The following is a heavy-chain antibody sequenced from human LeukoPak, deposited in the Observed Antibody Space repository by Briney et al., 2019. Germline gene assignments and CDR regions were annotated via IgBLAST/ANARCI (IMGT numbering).Heavy chain of an antibody. CDR2: ISAYNGNT. V-gene: IGHV1-18*01. CDR3: ARDLGGATTPDY. CDR1: GYTFTSYG. J-gene: IGHJ4*02. Sequence: ASVKVSCKASGYTFTSYGISWVLQAPGQGLEWMGWISAYNGNTNYAQKLQGRVTMTPDTSTSTAYMELRSLRSDDTAVYYCARDLGGATTPDYWGQGTLVTVSS. D-gene: IGHD1-26*01.